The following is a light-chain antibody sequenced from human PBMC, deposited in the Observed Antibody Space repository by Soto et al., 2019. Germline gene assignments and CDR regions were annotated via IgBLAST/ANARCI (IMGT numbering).Light chain of an antibody. CDR2: AVS. CDR3: QQLNSYPIT. J-gene: IGKJ5*01. V-gene: IGKV1-9*01. CDR1: QGLSSY. Sequence: DIPLTQSPSFLSASVGDRVSITCRASQGLSSYLAWYQQRPGKAPKLLIYAVSTLQGGVPSRFSGSGSGTEFTLTITSLQPEDFATYYCQQLNSYPITFGQGTRLEI.